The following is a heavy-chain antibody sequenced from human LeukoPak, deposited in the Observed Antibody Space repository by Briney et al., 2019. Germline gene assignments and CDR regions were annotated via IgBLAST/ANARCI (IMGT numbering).Heavy chain of an antibody. CDR2: IIPIFGTA. CDR3: ARLSFLEDSNWFDP. D-gene: IGHD3-3*01. Sequence: GASVKVSCKASGGTFSSYAISWGRQAPGQGLEWMGGIIPIFGTANYAQKFQGRVTITTDESTSTAYMELSSLRSEDTAVYYCARLSFLEDSNWFDPWGQGTLVTVSS. CDR1: GGTFSSYA. J-gene: IGHJ5*02. V-gene: IGHV1-69*05.